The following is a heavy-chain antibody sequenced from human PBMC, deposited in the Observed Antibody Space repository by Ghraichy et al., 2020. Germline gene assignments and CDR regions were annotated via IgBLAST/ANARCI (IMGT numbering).Heavy chain of an antibody. Sequence: SETLSLTCTVSGGSISSYYWSWIRQPAGKGLEWIGRIYTSGSTNYNPSLKSRVTMSVDTSKNQFSLKLSSVTAADTAVYYCARAIPYYDSSGYPAMAFDIWGQGTMVTVSS. J-gene: IGHJ3*02. D-gene: IGHD3-22*01. CDR2: IYTSGST. CDR1: GGSISSYY. V-gene: IGHV4-4*07. CDR3: ARAIPYYDSSGYPAMAFDI.